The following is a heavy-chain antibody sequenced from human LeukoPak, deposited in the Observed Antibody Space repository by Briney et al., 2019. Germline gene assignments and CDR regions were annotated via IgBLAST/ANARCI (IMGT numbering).Heavy chain of an antibody. Sequence: GASVKVSCKASGYTFTGYYMHWVRQAPGQGLEWMGWINPNSGGTNYAQKFQGRVTMTRDTSISTAYMELSSLRSEDTAVYYCATDLRGEGRLRKPDYWGQGTLVTVSS. D-gene: IGHD5-12*01. J-gene: IGHJ4*02. V-gene: IGHV1-2*02. CDR1: GYTFTGYY. CDR3: ATDLRGEGRLRKPDY. CDR2: INPNSGGT.